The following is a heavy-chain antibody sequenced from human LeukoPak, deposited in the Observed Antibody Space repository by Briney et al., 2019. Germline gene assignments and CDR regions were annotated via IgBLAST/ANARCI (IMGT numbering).Heavy chain of an antibody. V-gene: IGHV3-7*01. J-gene: IGHJ4*02. CDR2: INQGGNDK. CDR3: ATLKDAVTTFDN. Sequence: AGGSLRLSCAASGFISSSRWMSWVRQAPGKGLEWVASINQGGNDKRHADSVKGRFTISRDNAKNSLSLQLNSPTAEDTAMYYCATLKDAVTTFDNGGQGTLVTVSS. CDR1: GFISSSRW. D-gene: IGHD4-17*01.